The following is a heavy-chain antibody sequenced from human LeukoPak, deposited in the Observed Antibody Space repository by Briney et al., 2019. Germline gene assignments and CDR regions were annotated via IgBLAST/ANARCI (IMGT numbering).Heavy chain of an antibody. D-gene: IGHD3-22*01. CDR3: ARTSSGVSDGMDV. V-gene: IGHV4-61*02. J-gene: IGHJ6*04. Sequence: SETLSLTCTVSGGSISSGRYYWSWIRQPAGKGLEWIGRIYTSGRTNYNPSLRSRVTISVETSKNQFSLKLSSVTAADTAVYYCARTSSGVSDGMDVCGEGTTVTVSS. CDR1: GGSISSGRYY. CDR2: IYTSGRT.